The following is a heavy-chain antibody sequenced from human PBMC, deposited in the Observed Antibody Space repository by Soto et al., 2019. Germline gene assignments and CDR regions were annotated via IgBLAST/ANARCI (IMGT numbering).Heavy chain of an antibody. CDR1: GFTFSSYA. V-gene: IGHV3-30-3*01. CDR3: ESSYRSIAARRDY. J-gene: IGHJ4*02. Sequence: GGSLRLSCAASGFTFSSYAMHWVRQAPGKGLEWVAVISYDGSNKYYADSVKGRFTISRDNSKNTLYLQMNSLRAEDTAVYYCESSYRSIAARRDYWGQGTLVTVSS. CDR2: ISYDGSNK. D-gene: IGHD6-6*01.